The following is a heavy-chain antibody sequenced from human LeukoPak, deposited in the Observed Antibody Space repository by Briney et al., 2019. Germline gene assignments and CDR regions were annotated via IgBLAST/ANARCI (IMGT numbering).Heavy chain of an antibody. J-gene: IGHJ4*02. CDR1: GGSISSISYY. V-gene: IGHV4-39*07. D-gene: IGHD2-2*01. CDR3: ARCDDDIVVVPAALFDY. Sequence: SETLSLTCTVSGGSISSISYYWGWIRQPPGKGLEWIGSIYYSGSTYYNPSLKSRVTISVDTSKNQFSLKLSSVTAADTAVYYCARCDDDIVVVPAALFDYWGQGTLVTVSS. CDR2: IYYSGST.